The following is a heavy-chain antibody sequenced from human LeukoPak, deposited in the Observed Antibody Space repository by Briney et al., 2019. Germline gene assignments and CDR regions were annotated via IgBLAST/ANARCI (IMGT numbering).Heavy chain of an antibody. D-gene: IGHD6-19*01. CDR1: GYSISSGYY. CDR3: ARGPNGMSYSSGWYGSYYYYYYMDV. V-gene: IGHV4-38-2*01. CDR2: IYHSGST. J-gene: IGHJ6*03. Sequence: SETLSLTCAVSGYSISSGYYWGWIRQPPGKGLEWIGSIYHSGSTYYNPSLKRRVTISVDSAKNQVSLKLSSVTAADTAVYYCARGPNGMSYSSGWYGSYYYYYYMDVWGKGTPVTVSS.